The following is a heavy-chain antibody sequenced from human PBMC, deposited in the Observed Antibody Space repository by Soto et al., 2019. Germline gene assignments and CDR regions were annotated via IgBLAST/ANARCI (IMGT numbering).Heavy chain of an antibody. J-gene: IGHJ3*01. Sequence: HLEQRGAGLLKPSETLSLTCDVYGGSFSGYYWSWIRQAPGKGLEWIVEINHSGSPNYNPSLQSRVSVSVDTSKTHFSLQLRSVTAADTAMYYCATFPPEGRTATSRGDDAFDFWGQGTLVTVSS. CDR1: GGSFSGYY. CDR3: ATFPPEGRTATSRGDDAFDF. V-gene: IGHV4-34*02. CDR2: INHSGSP. D-gene: IGHD3-10*01.